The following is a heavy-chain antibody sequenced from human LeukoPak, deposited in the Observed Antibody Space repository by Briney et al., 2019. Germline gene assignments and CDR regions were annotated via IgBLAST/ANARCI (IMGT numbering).Heavy chain of an antibody. V-gene: IGHV1-69*01. CDR3: ARGVVCGGDCYAFDY. CDR2: IIPIFGTA. J-gene: IGHJ4*02. CDR1: GGTFSSYA. D-gene: IGHD2-21*02. Sequence: GASVKLSCKASGGTFSSYAISWVRQAPGQGLEWMGGIIPIFGTANYAQKFQGRVTITADESTSTAYMELSSLRSEDTAVYYCARGVVCGGDCYAFDYWGQGTLVTVSS.